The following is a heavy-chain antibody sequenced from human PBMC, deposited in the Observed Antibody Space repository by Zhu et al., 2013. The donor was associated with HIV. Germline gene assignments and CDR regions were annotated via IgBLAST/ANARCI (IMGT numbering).Heavy chain of an antibody. CDR1: GGSISTYY. D-gene: IGHD3-22*01. J-gene: IGHJ4*02. Sequence: QVHLQESGPGLVTPSETLSLTCTVSGGSISTYYWSWIRQPPGKGLEWIGYIHYSGSTNYNPSLKSRVTISVDTSKNQFSLKLSSVTAADTAVYYCAGGGYYDSSGYYNWGQGNPGHRLL. CDR3: AGGGYYDSSGYYN. CDR2: IHYSGST. V-gene: IGHV4-59*01.